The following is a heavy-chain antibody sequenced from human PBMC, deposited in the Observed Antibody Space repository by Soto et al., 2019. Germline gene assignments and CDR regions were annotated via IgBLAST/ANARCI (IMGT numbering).Heavy chain of an antibody. V-gene: IGHV4-4*02. D-gene: IGHD3-10*01. J-gene: IGHJ4*02. CDR1: GVSISSSTW. CDR3: AGGTGSGSYEF. Sequence: QVQLQESGPRLVKPSGTLSLTCAVSGVSISSSTWWTWVRQSPGKGLGWIGEIYHGGSTSYNPSLTSRVTISVDKSKNQFSLKLTSVTAADTAVYYCAGGTGSGSYEFWGQGTLVTVSS. CDR2: IYHGGST.